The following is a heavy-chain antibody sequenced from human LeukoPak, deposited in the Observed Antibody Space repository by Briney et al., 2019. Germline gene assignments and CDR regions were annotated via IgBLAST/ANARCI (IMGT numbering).Heavy chain of an antibody. CDR3: ARDGGSSTKEPTGGYYYYGMDV. V-gene: IGHV3-53*01. CDR1: GFTVSRNY. CDR2: TYSDGST. Sequence: GGSLRLSCAASGFTVSRNYMSWVRQAPGKGLESVSLTYSDGSTSYTESVKGRFTISRDNSKNTLSLQLNSLRAEDTAVYYCARDGGSSTKEPTGGYYYYGMDVWGQGTTVTVFS. D-gene: IGHD1-1*01. J-gene: IGHJ6*02.